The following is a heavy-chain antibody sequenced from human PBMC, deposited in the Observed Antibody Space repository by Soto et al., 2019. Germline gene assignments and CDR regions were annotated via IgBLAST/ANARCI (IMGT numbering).Heavy chain of an antibody. CDR3: ARATSSSWYTGTRWFDP. J-gene: IGHJ5*02. CDR1: GGSISSGGYY. Sequence: QVQLQESGPGLVKPSQTLSLTCTVSGGSISSGGYYWSWIRQHPGKGLEWIGYIYYSGSTYYNPSLKSRVTISVDTSKNQFSLKRSSVTAADTAVYYCARATSSSWYTGTRWFDPWGQGTLVTVSS. CDR2: IYYSGST. V-gene: IGHV4-31*03. D-gene: IGHD6-13*01.